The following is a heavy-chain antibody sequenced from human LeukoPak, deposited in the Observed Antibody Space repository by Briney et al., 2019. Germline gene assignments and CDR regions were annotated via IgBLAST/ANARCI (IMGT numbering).Heavy chain of an antibody. Sequence: GGSLRLSCEVSGLTFSKAWMSWVPQASGKGLEWLGRVKSKPDGETTDYAAPVKGRFSISRGDSKNTLFLQMNSLKVEDTAMYFCTTEYDFWSGYPRVDYWGQGTLVTVSS. V-gene: IGHV3-15*01. J-gene: IGHJ4*02. CDR2: VKSKPDGETT. CDR1: GLTFSKAW. CDR3: TTEYDFWSGYPRVDY. D-gene: IGHD3-3*01.